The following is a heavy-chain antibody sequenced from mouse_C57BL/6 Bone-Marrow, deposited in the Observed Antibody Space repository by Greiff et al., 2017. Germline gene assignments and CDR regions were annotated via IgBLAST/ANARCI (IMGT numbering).Heavy chain of an antibody. D-gene: IGHD2-5*01. CDR3: ESYYSKPFAY. CDR1: GYTFTSYW. Sequence: QVQLQQPGAELVKPGASVKLSCKASGYTFTSYWMHWVKQRPGQGLEWIGMIHPNSGSTNYNEKFKSKATLTVDKSSSPAYMQLSSLTSEDSAVYYCESYYSKPFAYWGQGTLVTVSA. V-gene: IGHV1-64*01. CDR2: IHPNSGST. J-gene: IGHJ3*01.